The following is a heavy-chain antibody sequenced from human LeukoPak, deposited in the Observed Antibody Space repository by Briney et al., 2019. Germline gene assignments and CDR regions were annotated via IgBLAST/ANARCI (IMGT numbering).Heavy chain of an antibody. CDR2: ISISGGTT. J-gene: IGHJ4*02. Sequence: PGGSLRLSCAASGFPFSSFEMNWVRQAPGQGLEWVAYISISGGTTYHADSVKGRFTISRDNAKNLVYLQMNSLRVEDTAVYYCARDFGIVDNRFDYWGQGALVTVSS. CDR3: ARDFGIVDNRFDY. CDR1: GFPFSSFE. V-gene: IGHV3-48*03. D-gene: IGHD5-12*01.